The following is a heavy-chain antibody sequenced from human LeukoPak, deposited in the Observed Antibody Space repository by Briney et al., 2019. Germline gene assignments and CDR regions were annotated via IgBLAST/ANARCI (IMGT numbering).Heavy chain of an antibody. CDR3: ARGRGGATYYYYYMDV. V-gene: IGHV1-46*01. J-gene: IGHJ6*03. Sequence: ASVKVSCKASGYTFTGYYMHWVRQAPGQGLEWMGIINPSGGSTSYAQKFQGRVTMTRDTSTSTVYMELSSLRSEDTAVYYCARGRGGATYYYYYMDVWGKGTTVTVSS. CDR2: INPSGGST. D-gene: IGHD2-15*01. CDR1: GYTFTGYY.